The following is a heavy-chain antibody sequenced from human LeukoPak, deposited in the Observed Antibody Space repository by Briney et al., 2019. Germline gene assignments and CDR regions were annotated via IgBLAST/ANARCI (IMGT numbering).Heavy chain of an antibody. Sequence: EPSQTLSLTCTVSGGSISSGGYYWSWIRQPPGKGLEWIGYIYHSGSTYYSPSLKSRVTISVDRSKNQFSLKLSSVTAADTAVYYCARAPGIRYDSSGSDYWGQGTLVTVSS. CDR3: ARAPGIRYDSSGSDY. J-gene: IGHJ4*02. CDR1: GGSISSGGYY. CDR2: IYHSGST. D-gene: IGHD3-22*01. V-gene: IGHV4-30-2*01.